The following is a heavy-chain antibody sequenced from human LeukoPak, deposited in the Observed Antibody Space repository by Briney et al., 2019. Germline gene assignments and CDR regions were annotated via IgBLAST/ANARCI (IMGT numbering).Heavy chain of an antibody. V-gene: IGHV4-39*07. Sequence: SETLSLTCTVSGGSISSSSYYWGWIRQPPGKGLEWIGSIYYSGSTYYNPSLKSRVTISVDTSKNQFSLKLSSVTAADTAVYYCARVKGYYDSSGYLIEWFDPWGQGTLVTVSS. D-gene: IGHD3-22*01. CDR3: ARVKGYYDSSGYLIEWFDP. CDR1: GGSISSSSYY. CDR2: IYYSGST. J-gene: IGHJ5*02.